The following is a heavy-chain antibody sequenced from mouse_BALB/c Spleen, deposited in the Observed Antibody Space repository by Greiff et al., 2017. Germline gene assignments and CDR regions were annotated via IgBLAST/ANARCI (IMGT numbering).Heavy chain of an antibody. D-gene: IGHD2-4*01. CDR2: ISCYNGAT. CDR3: ASGYDYHYAMDD. V-gene: IGHV1S34*01. J-gene: IGHJ4*01. Sequence: LVKTGASVKISCKASGYSFTGYYMHWVKQSHGKSLEWIGYISCYNGATSYNQKFKGKATFTVDTSSSTAYMQFNSLTSEDSAVYYCASGYDYHYAMDDWGQGTSVTVSS. CDR1: GYSFTGYY.